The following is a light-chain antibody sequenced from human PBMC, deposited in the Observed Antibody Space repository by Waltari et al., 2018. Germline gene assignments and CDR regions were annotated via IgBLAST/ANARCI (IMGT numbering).Light chain of an antibody. CDR3: LQRGNWL. CDR1: HTIDNL. CDR2: DTS. J-gene: IGKJ4*01. V-gene: IGKV3-11*01. Sequence: EIVLTQSPATLSLSPGERATLSCRASHTIDNLFAWYQQKPGQAPRLLIYDTSTRATGTPARFSGRGSGADFTLTISSLETEDFAVYYWLQRGNWLFGAGTRVEI.